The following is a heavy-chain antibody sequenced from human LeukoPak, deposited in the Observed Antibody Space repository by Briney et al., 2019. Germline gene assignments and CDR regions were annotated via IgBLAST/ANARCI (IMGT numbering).Heavy chain of an antibody. J-gene: IGHJ4*02. CDR3: ARGAFGYCSSTSCSTLDY. V-gene: IGHV4-59*01. Sequence: PSETLSLTCTVSGGSISSYYWSWIRQPPGKGLEWIGYIYYSGSTNYNPSLKSRVTISVDTSKNQFSLKLSSVTAADTAVYYCARGAFGYCSSTSCSTLDYWGQGTLVTVSS. CDR2: IYYSGST. CDR1: GGSISSYY. D-gene: IGHD2-2*01.